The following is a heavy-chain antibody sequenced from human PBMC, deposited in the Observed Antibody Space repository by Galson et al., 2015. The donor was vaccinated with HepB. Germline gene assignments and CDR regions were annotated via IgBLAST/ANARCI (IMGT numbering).Heavy chain of an antibody. V-gene: IGHV3-23*01. D-gene: IGHD2-21*01. CDR1: GLTFSTYV. J-gene: IGHJ4*02. Sequence: SLRLSCAAPGLTFSTYVMSWVRQAPGKGLEWVSSIVGSGESTFYADSVKGRFTISRDNSRNTLYLQMNRLRADDTAIYYFAKTSYCDGGPCFSGYFDSWGQGTLVAVSS. CDR3: AKTSYCDGGPCFSGYFDS. CDR2: IVGSGEST.